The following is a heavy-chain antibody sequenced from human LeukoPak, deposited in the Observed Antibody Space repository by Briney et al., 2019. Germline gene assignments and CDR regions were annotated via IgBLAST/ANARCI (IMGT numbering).Heavy chain of an antibody. Sequence: GGSLRLSCAASGFTFSSYWMHWVRQAPGKGLVWVSRINSDGSSTSYADSVKGRFTISRDNAKNTLYLQMNSLRAEDTAVYYCARGAVSEEAYYVLLWFGELSHYYYMDVWGKGTTVTVSS. CDR3: ARGAVSEEAYYVLLWFGELSHYYYMDV. J-gene: IGHJ6*03. D-gene: IGHD3-10*01. CDR1: GFTFSSYW. CDR2: INSDGSST. V-gene: IGHV3-74*01.